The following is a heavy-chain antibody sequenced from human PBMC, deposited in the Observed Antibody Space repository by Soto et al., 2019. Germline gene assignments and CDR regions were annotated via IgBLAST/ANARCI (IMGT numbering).Heavy chain of an antibody. D-gene: IGHD2-15*01. CDR2: IYYSGST. Sequence: QMQLQESGPGLVKPSQTLSLTCTVSGGSISSGDYYWSWIRQPPGKGLGWIGYIYYSGSTNYNPSLPSLVTISVDTSKNQFSLKLSSVTAADAAVHYCASVRGRLLRFHPWGQGTLVTVSS. CDR3: ASVRGRLLRFHP. V-gene: IGHV4-30-4*01. CDR1: GGSISSGDYY. J-gene: IGHJ5*02.